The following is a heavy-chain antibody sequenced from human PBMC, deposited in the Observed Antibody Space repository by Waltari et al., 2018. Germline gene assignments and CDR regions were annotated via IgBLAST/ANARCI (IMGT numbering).Heavy chain of an antibody. CDR1: GFTFSSYS. CDR2: ISSSSSTI. Sequence: EVQLVESGGGLVQPGGSLWLSCAASGFTFSSYSMNWVRQAPGKGLEWVSYISSSSSTIYYADSVKGRFTISRDNAKNSLYLQMNSLRAEDTAVYYCARGGSYQPFDYWGQGTLVTVSS. CDR3: ARGGSYQPFDY. J-gene: IGHJ4*02. V-gene: IGHV3-48*04. D-gene: IGHD1-26*01.